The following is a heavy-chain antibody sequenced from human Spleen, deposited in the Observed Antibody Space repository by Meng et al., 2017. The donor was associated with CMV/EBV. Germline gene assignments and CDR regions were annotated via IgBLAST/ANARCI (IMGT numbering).Heavy chain of an antibody. Sequence: GESLKISCAASGFTFTKAWMSWVRQAPGKGLEWVGRIKSKTDGGTTDYAAPGKGRFTISRDDSKNTLYLQMNGLRAEDTAVYYCARDTRTLYYYYGMDVWGQGTTVTVSS. D-gene: IGHD2-15*01. V-gene: IGHV3-15*01. CDR3: ARDTRTLYYYYGMDV. CDR2: IKSKTDGGTT. J-gene: IGHJ6*02. CDR1: GFTFTKAW.